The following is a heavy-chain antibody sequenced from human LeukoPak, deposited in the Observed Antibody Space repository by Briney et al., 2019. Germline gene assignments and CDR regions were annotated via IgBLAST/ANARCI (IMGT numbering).Heavy chain of an antibody. D-gene: IGHD3-10*01. Sequence: SETLSLTCAVYGGSFSGYYWSWIRQPPGKGLEWIGEINHGGSTNYNPSLKSRVTISVDTSKNQFSLKLSSVTAADTAVYYCARGYGSSGYYYYYMDVWGKGTTVTVSS. CDR1: GGSFSGYY. CDR2: INHGGST. CDR3: ARGYGSSGYYYYYMDV. J-gene: IGHJ6*03. V-gene: IGHV4-34*01.